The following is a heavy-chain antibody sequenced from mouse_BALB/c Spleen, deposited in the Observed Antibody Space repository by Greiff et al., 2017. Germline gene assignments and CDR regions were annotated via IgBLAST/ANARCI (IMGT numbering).Heavy chain of an antibody. Sequence: VKLMESGAELAKPGASVKMSCKASGYTFTSYWLHWVKQRPGQGLEWIGYINPSTGYTEYNQKFKDKATLTADKSSSTAYMQLSSLTSEDSAVYYCARREEAWFAYWGQGTLVTVSA. CDR2: INPSTGYT. V-gene: IGHV1-7*01. CDR1: GYTFTSYW. CDR3: ARREEAWFAY. J-gene: IGHJ3*01.